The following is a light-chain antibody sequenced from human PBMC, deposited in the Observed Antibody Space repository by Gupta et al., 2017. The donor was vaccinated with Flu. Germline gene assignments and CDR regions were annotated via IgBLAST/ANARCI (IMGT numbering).Light chain of an antibody. J-gene: IGLJ2*01. V-gene: IGLV4-69*01. CDR1: TVHSGRA. CDR3: QTWGSGLKI. Sequence: VNLSCTRSTVHSGRAMAWHQQQLERGPQDLMEVSSDGSHSKVVGIPDRFSGSSSGAGRYLTNTGLKPDDEGDYYGQTWGSGLKIFGGGTKLTVL. CDR2: VSSDGSH.